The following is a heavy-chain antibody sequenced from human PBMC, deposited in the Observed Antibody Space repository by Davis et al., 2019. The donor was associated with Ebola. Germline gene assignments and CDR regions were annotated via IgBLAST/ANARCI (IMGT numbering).Heavy chain of an antibody. CDR1: GYTFTGYY. V-gene: IGHV1-2*02. D-gene: IGHD2-15*01. CDR2: INPNSGGT. CDR3: AREGYCSGGSCLYFDY. J-gene: IGHJ4*02. Sequence: ASVKVSCKASGYTFTGYYMHWVRQAPGQGLEWMGWINPNSGGTNYAQKFQGRFTMTRDTSISTAYMELSRLRSDDTAVYYCAREGYCSGGSCLYFDYWGQGTLVTVSS.